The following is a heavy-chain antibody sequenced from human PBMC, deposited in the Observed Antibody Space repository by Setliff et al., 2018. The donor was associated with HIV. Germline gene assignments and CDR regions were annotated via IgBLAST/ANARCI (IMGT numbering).Heavy chain of an antibody. Sequence: SETLSLTCTVSGGSITSGGDSWSWIRQHPGKGLKWIGYISYSGITYYDPSLKSRLTMSVDTSNNQFSLKLSSATAANTAVYYCARVLGVRRDYYDSSAPLRAAFDIWGQGTMVTVSS. CDR2: ISYSGIT. V-gene: IGHV4-31*03. J-gene: IGHJ3*02. CDR3: ARVLGVRRDYYDSSAPLRAAFDI. D-gene: IGHD3-22*01. CDR1: GGSITSGGDS.